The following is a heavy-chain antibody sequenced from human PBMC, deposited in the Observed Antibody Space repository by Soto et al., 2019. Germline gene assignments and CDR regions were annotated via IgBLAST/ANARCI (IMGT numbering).Heavy chain of an antibody. V-gene: IGHV3-9*01. Sequence: EVQLVESGGGLVQPGRSLRLSCAASGFTFDDYTMHWVRQAPGKGLEWVSGVTWNSGFTADADSVKGRFTISSDNAKNSLSLQMISLRPEDTALYSCVRGYCSSTTCPAAMFYFDYWGQGALVTVSS. D-gene: IGHD2-2*01. J-gene: IGHJ4*02. CDR3: VRGYCSSTTCPAAMFYFDY. CDR1: GFTFDDYT. CDR2: VTWNSGFT.